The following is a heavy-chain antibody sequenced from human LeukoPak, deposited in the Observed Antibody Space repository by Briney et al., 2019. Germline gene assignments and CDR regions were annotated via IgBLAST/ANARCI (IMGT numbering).Heavy chain of an antibody. CDR3: TRSLVN. D-gene: IGHD6-19*01. V-gene: IGHV3-7*02. Sequence: GGSLRLSCAASGFTFSSYAMSWVRQAPGKGMEWVTNIKPDGSEIYYVDAVKGRFTISRDNAKNSLYLQMDSLRDDDTAVHYCTRSLVNWGQGTPVTVSS. CDR2: IKPDGSEI. CDR1: GFTFSSYA. J-gene: IGHJ4*02.